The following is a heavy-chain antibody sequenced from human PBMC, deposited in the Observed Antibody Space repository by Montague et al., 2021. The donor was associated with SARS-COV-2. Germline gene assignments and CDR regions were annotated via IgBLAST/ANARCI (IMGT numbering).Heavy chain of an antibody. V-gene: IGHV3-21*01. CDR3: ARDWGDDYEEFDP. CDR1: GFTFSSYS. Sequence: SLRLSCAASGFTFSSYSMNWVRQAPGKGLEWVSSISSSSSYIYYADSVKGRFTISRDNAKNSLYLQMNSLRAEDTAVYYCARDWGDDYEEFDPWGQGTLVTVSS. D-gene: IGHD4-17*01. J-gene: IGHJ5*02. CDR2: ISSSSSYI.